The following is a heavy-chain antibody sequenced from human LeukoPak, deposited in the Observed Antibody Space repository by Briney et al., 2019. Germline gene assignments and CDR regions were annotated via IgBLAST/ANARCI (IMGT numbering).Heavy chain of an antibody. D-gene: IGHD4-23*01. V-gene: IGHV1-69*06. CDR1: GGTFSSYA. J-gene: IGHJ5*02. Sequence: ASVKVSCKASGGTFSSYAVSWVRQAPGQGLEWMGGIIPIFGTANYAQKFQGRVTITADKSTSTAYMELSSLRSEDTAVYYCARGRFYRGIRAYNWFDPWGQGTLVTVSS. CDR3: ARGRFYRGIRAYNWFDP. CDR2: IIPIFGTA.